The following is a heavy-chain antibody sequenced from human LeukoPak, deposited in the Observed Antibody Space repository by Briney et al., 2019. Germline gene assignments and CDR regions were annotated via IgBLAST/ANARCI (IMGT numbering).Heavy chain of an antibody. CDR2: IWYDGSNK. CDR1: GFTFSSYG. J-gene: IGHJ4*02. V-gene: IGHV3-33*01. D-gene: IGHD6-13*01. CDR3: ARAERSTWSDFDY. Sequence: GGSLRLSCAASGFTFSSYGMHWVRQAPGKGLEWVAVIWYDGSNKYYADSAKGRFTISRDNSKNTLYLQLNSLRAEDTAVYYCARAERSTWSDFDYWGQGTLVTVSS.